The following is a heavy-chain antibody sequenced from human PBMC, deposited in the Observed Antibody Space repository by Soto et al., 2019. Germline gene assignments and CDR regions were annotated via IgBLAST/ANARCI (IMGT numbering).Heavy chain of an antibody. CDR1: GGTFSSYA. CDR2: IIPIFGTA. V-gene: IGHV1-69*06. D-gene: IGHD3-10*01. CDR3: ARSFDMVRGQFDP. Sequence: SVKVSCKASGGTFSSYAISWVRQAPGQGLEWMGGIIPIFGTANYAQKFQGRVTITADKSTSTAYMELSSLRSEDTAVYYCARSFDMVRGQFDPWGQGTLLTVSS. J-gene: IGHJ5*02.